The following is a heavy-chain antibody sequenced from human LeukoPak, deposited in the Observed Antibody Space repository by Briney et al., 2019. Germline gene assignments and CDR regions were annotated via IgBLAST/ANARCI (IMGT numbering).Heavy chain of an antibody. D-gene: IGHD3-10*01. CDR1: GYSVTRGYY. J-gene: IGHJ6*03. CDR3: ARSGPYYYHYMDV. V-gene: IGHV4-38-2*02. CDR2: IYHSGRT. Sequence: PSETLSLTCTVSGYSVTRGYYWGWIRQPPGKGLEWIGSIYHSGRTYYNPSLKSRVVISVDTSKNQFSLKLNSVTAADTAVYYCARSGPYYYHYMDVWGKGTTVTVSS.